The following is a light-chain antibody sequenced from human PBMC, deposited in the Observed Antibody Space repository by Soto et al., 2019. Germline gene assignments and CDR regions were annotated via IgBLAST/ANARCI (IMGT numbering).Light chain of an antibody. CDR1: QSISSH. V-gene: IGKV1-39*01. CDR3: QQSYSIPLT. Sequence: DIQMTQSPSSLSASVGDRVTITCRASQSISSHLNWYLQKPGKAPRVLIYAASTLQSGVPPRFSGSGSGTDFTLTISSLQPEDFATYYCQQSYSIPLTFGGGTKVEIK. J-gene: IGKJ4*01. CDR2: AAS.